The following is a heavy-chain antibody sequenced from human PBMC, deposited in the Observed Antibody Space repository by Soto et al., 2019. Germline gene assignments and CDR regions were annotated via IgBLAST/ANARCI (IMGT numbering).Heavy chain of an antibody. V-gene: IGHV1-69*05. CDR3: ARAVNVGYYYDSSGYHADAFDL. CDR1: GGTFSSYA. Sequence: SVKVSCKASGGTFSSYAISWVRQAPGQGLEWMGGIIPIFGTANYAQKLQGRVTMTTDTSTSTAYMELRSLRSDDTAVYYCARAVNVGYYYDSSGYHADAFDLWGQATMVTVSS. D-gene: IGHD3-22*01. J-gene: IGHJ3*01. CDR2: IIPIFGTA.